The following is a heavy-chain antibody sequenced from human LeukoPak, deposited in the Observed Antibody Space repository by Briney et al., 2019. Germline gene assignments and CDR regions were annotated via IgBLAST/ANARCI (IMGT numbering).Heavy chain of an antibody. D-gene: IGHD5-18*01. CDR2: ISGSGGST. Sequence: WASVKVSCKASGGTFSSYAISWVRQAPGKGLEWVSAISGSGGSTYYADSVKGRFTISRDNSKNTLYLQMNSLRAEDTAVYYCAKAGQLWYDYWGQGTLVTVSS. CDR1: GGTFSSYA. CDR3: AKAGQLWYDY. V-gene: IGHV3-23*01. J-gene: IGHJ4*02.